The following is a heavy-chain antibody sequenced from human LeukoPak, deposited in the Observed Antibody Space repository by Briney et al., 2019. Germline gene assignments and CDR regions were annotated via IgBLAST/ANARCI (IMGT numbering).Heavy chain of an antibody. CDR2: INPNSGGT. J-gene: IGHJ4*02. CDR3: ARDSSSWYYENLDY. CDR1: GYTFTGYY. Sequence: ASVKVSCKASGYTFTGYYMHWVRQAPGQGLEWMGWINPNSGGTNYAQKFQGRVTMTRDTSISTAYMELSRLRSDDTAVYYCARDSSSWYYENLDYWGQGTLVTVSS. D-gene: IGHD6-13*01. V-gene: IGHV1-2*02.